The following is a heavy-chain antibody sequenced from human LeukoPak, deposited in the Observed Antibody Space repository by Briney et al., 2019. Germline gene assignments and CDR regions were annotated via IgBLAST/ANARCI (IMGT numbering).Heavy chain of an antibody. V-gene: IGHV4-59*01. J-gene: IGHJ4*02. D-gene: IGHD6-13*01. Sequence: PSETLSLSCTVSGGSISNYYWSWIRQPPGKGLEWIGYISYTGSTNYNPSLKSRVTISVDTSKNQFSLNLNSVTAADTAVYYCARMGPGYSDPFDYGGQGTLVTVSS. CDR3: ARMGPGYSDPFDY. CDR1: GGSISNYY. CDR2: ISYTGST.